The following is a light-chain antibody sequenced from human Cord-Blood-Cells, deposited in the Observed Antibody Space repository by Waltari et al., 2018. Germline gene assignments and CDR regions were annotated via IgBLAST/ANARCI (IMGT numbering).Light chain of an antibody. CDR1: QSVLYSSNNKNY. CDR2: GAA. J-gene: IGKJ2*03. V-gene: IGKV4-1*01. Sequence: DIVMTQYPDSLAVSLGERATINCKSSQSVLYSSNNKNYLAWYQQKPGQPPKLLIYGAATRESGVPDRFSGSGSGTDFTLTISSLQAEDVAVYYCQQYYSTPLYSFGQGTKLEIK. CDR3: QQYYSTPLYS.